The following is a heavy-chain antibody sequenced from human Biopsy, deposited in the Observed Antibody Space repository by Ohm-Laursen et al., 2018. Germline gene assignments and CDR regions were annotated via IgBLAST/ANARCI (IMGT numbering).Heavy chain of an antibody. J-gene: IGHJ6*02. V-gene: IGHV1-2*02. Sequence: SVKVSCKVPGGTFSNYGVNWVRQAPGQGLEWMGWINPNSGNANYAQSFQGRLTVTRDTSISTAYMELTSLTFDDTAIYYCARVPAYPSIDGYYGLDLWGQGTTVIVSS. CDR1: GGTFSNYG. D-gene: IGHD3-9*01. CDR2: INPNSGNA. CDR3: ARVPAYPSIDGYYGLDL.